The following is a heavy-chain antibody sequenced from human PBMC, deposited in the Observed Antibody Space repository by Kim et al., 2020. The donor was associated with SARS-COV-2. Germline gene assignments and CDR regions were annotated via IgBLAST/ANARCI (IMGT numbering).Heavy chain of an antibody. Sequence: ISYADSVQCLFYVSRDNSKHSLFLQMNSLRAEDTAVYYCARRTGYYYMDVWGKGTAVTVSS. J-gene: IGHJ6*03. D-gene: IGHD3-9*01. V-gene: IGHV3-11*01. CDR3: ARRTGYYYMDV. CDR2: I.